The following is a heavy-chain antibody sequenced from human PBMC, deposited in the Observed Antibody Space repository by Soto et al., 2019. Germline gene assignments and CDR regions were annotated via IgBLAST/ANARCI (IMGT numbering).Heavy chain of an antibody. CDR2: IYYSGST. CDR3: ARHSSGYFNWFDP. CDR1: GGSISSYY. J-gene: IGHJ5*02. V-gene: IGHV4-59*01. Sequence: TSETLSLTCTVSGGSISSYYWSWIRQPPGKGLEWIGYIYYSGSTNYNPSLKSRVTISVDTSKNQFSLKLSSVTAADTAVYYCARHSSGYFNWFDPWGQGTLVTVSS. D-gene: IGHD3-22*01.